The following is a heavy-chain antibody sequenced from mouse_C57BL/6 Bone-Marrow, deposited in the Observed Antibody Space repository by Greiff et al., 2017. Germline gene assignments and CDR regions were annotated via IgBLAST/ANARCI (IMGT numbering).Heavy chain of an antibody. CDR1: GFTFSSYA. CDR2: ISDGGSYT. CDR3: ARDRPTYGSPWYFDV. D-gene: IGHD1-1*01. V-gene: IGHV5-4*01. Sequence: EVNLVESGGGLVKPGGSLKLSCAASGFTFSSYAMSWVRQTPEKRLEWVATISDGGSYTYYPDNVKGRFTISRDNAKNNLYLQMSHLKSEDTAMYYCARDRPTYGSPWYFDVWGTGTTVTVSS. J-gene: IGHJ1*03.